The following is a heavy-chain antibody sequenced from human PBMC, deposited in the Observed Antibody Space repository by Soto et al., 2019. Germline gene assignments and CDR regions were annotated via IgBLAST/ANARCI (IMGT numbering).Heavy chain of an antibody. CDR2: ISAYNGNT. V-gene: IGHV1-18*01. J-gene: IGHJ6*03. CDR3: ARDYGDYGYYYYYMDV. CDR1: GDTFTSYG. D-gene: IGHD4-17*01. Sequence: ASVKVSCKASGDTFTSYGISWVRQAPGQGLEWMGWISAYNGNTNYAQKLQGRVTMTTDTSTSTAYMELRSLRSEDTAVYYYARDYGDYGYYYYYMDVWGKGTTVTVSS.